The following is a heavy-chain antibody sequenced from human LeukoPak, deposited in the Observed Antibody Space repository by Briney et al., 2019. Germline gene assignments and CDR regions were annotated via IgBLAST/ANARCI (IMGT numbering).Heavy chain of an antibody. J-gene: IGHJ4*02. Sequence: GGSLRLSCAVSGLTFSDYYMTWIRQAPGKGLEWVSYISSSSTYTNYADSVKGRFTISRDNAKNSLYLQMNSLRAEDTAVYYCARERIYSSGWYLIDYWGQGTLVTVSS. CDR1: GLTFSDYY. D-gene: IGHD6-13*01. V-gene: IGHV3-11*05. CDR3: ARERIYSSGWYLIDY. CDR2: ISSSSTYT.